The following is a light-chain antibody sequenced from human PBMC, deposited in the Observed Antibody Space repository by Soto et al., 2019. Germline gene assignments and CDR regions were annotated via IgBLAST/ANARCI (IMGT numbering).Light chain of an antibody. CDR2: DAS. Sequence: DIQMTQSPSTLSASVGDRVTITCRASQSISSWLAWYQQKHGKAPKLLIYDASSLESGVPSRFSGSGSGTEFTLTISSLQPDDFATYYCQQYNSYSWKFVQGTKVEIK. V-gene: IGKV1-5*01. CDR3: QQYNSYSWK. CDR1: QSISSW. J-gene: IGKJ1*01.